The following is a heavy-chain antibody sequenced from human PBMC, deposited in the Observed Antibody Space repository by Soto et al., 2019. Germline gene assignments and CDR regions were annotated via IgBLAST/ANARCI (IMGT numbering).Heavy chain of an antibody. J-gene: IGHJ4*02. CDR1: GFTFSDYY. D-gene: IGHD1-1*01. CDR3: ARSGDNYNRLDY. V-gene: IGHV3-11*06. CDR2: SSNSGTFS. Sequence: PGGSLRLSCEGSGFTFSDYYISWIRQAPGKGLEWISYSSNSGTFSRYPDSVKGRFSIYRGNTKNLLYLQMNSLRAEDTAVYYCARSGDNYNRLDYWGQGTRVTVSS.